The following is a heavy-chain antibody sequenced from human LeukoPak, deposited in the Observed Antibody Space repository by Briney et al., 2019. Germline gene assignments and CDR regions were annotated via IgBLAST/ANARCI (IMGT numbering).Heavy chain of an antibody. V-gene: IGHV1-24*01. CDR2: FDPEDGET. J-gene: IGHJ4*02. Sequence: ASVKVSCKVSGYTLTELSMHWVRQAPGKGLEWMGGFDPEDGETIYAQKLQGRVTVTTDTSTSTAYMELRSLRSDDTAVYYCARVWDYDILTGYYSDYWGQGTLVTVSS. CDR3: ARVWDYDILTGYYSDY. CDR1: GYTLTELS. D-gene: IGHD3-9*01.